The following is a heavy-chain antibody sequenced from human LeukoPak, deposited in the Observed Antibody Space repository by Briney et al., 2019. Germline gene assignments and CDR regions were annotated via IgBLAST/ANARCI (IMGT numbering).Heavy chain of an antibody. CDR1: GYTFTGYY. CDR3: ARANSVSYGSGSYYSDY. CDR2: INPNSGGT. D-gene: IGHD3-10*01. Sequence: ASVKVSCKASGYTFTGYYMHWVRQAPGQGREWMGWINPNSGGTNYAQNFQGRVTMTRDTSISTAYMELSRLRSDDTAVYYCARANSVSYGSGSYYSDYWGQGTLVTVSS. V-gene: IGHV1-2*02. J-gene: IGHJ4*02.